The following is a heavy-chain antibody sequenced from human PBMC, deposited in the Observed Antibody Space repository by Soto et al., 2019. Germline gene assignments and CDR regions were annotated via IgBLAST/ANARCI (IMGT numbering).Heavy chain of an antibody. Sequence: EVQLVESGGGLVKPGGSLRLSRAASGFTFSSYSMNWVRQAPGKGLEWVSSISSSSSYIYYADSVKGRFTISRDNAKNSLYLQMNSLRAEDTAVYYCARDNGSGPFWFDPWGQGTLVTVSS. D-gene: IGHD2-15*01. CDR3: ARDNGSGPFWFDP. J-gene: IGHJ5*02. CDR1: GFTFSSYS. V-gene: IGHV3-21*01. CDR2: ISSSSSYI.